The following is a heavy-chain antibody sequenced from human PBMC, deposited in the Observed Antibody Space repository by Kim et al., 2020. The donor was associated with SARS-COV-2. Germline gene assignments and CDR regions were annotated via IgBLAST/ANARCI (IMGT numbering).Heavy chain of an antibody. D-gene: IGHD3-9*01. Sequence: GGSLRLSCAASGFTFSSYSMNWVRQAPGKGLEWVSSISSSSSYIYYADSVKGRFTISRDNAKNSLYLQMNSLRAEDTAVYYCARAQGLVAALRYFDWFPDGDDAFDIWGQGTMVTVSS. CDR3: ARAQGLVAALRYFDWFPDGDDAFDI. CDR1: GFTFSSYS. V-gene: IGHV3-21*01. J-gene: IGHJ3*02. CDR2: ISSSSSYI.